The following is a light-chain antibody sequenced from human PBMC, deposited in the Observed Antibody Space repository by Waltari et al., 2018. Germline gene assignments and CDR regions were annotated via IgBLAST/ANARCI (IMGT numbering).Light chain of an antibody. Sequence: DIQLTQSPSSVSASVGDRVTVACRASQGISSWLTWYQQKPGEAPKLLIFAASTLETGVPSRFSGGVSGTEFKLTISSLQPEDLGTYYCQQAADFPLTFGGGTKVEIK. V-gene: IGKV1-12*01. CDR1: QGISSW. CDR3: QQAADFPLT. CDR2: AAS. J-gene: IGKJ4*01.